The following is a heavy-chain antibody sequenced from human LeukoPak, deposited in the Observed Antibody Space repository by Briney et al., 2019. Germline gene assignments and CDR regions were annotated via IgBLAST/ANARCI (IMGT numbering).Heavy chain of an antibody. CDR3: ARVSAGGNSAYYFDY. CDR1: GGTFSSYA. CDR2: IIPIFGTA. J-gene: IGHJ4*02. D-gene: IGHD4-23*01. Sequence: TVKVSCKASGGTFSSYAISWVRQAPGQGLEWMGGIIPIFGTANYAQKFQGRVTITADESTSTAYMELSSLRSEDTAVYYCARVSAGGNSAYYFDYWGQGTLVTVSS. V-gene: IGHV1-69*13.